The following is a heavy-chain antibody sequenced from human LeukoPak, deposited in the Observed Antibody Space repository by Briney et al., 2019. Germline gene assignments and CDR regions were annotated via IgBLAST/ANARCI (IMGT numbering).Heavy chain of an antibody. CDR3: ANVGANYYYYYGMDV. D-gene: IGHD1-26*01. J-gene: IGHJ6*02. CDR1: GFTFSSYA. CDR2: ISGSGGST. V-gene: IGHV3-23*01. Sequence: PGGSLRLSCAASGFTFSSYAMRWVRQAPGKGLEWVSAISGSGGSTYYADSVKGRFTISRDNSKNTLYLQMNSLRAEDTAVYYCANVGANYYYYYGMDVWGQGTTVTVSS.